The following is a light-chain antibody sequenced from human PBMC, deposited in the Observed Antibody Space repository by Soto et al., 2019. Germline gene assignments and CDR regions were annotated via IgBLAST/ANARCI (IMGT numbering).Light chain of an antibody. CDR3: SSYTRSSAPVYV. Sequence: QSALTQPASVSGSPGQSITISCTGTSSDVGGYNYVSWYQQHPGKAPKLMIYDVSNRPSGVSNRFSGSKSGNTASLTLSGSQAEDEDDYYCSSYTRSSAPVYVFGTGTQLTVL. CDR1: SSDVGGYNY. V-gene: IGLV2-14*01. CDR2: DVS. J-gene: IGLJ1*01.